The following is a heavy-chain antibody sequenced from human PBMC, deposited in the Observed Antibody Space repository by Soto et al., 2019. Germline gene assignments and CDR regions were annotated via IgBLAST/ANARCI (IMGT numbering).Heavy chain of an antibody. D-gene: IGHD6-6*01. CDR3: ARDLGSSSSFIAFDI. Sequence: ASVKVSCKASGYTFTGYYMHWVRQAPGQGLEWMGWINPNSGGTNYAQKFQGWVTMTRDTSISTAYMELSRLRSDDTAVYYCARDLGSSSSFIAFDIWGQGTMVTVSS. CDR1: GYTFTGYY. J-gene: IGHJ3*02. CDR2: INPNSGGT. V-gene: IGHV1-2*04.